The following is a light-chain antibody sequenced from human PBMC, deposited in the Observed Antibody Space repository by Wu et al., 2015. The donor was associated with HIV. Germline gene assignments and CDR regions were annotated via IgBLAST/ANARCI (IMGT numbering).Light chain of an antibody. CDR2: GAS. V-gene: IGKV3-20*01. J-gene: IGKJ4*01. Sequence: EIVLTQSPGTLSLSPGERITLSCKASQTVYNNYLGWYQQKPGQAPRLLISGASNRATGIPDRFSGSGSGTNFTLTISRLEPEDFAVYYCQQYGASPLTFGGGTRVQIK. CDR3: QQYGASPLT. CDR1: QTVYNNY.